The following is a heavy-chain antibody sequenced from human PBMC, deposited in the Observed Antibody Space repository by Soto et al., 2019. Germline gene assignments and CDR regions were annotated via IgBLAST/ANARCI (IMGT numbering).Heavy chain of an antibody. Sequence: WGSLRLSCAASGFTFSSYSMNWVRQAPGKGLEWVSYISSSSSTIYYADSVKGRFTISRDNAKNSLYLQMNSLRAEDTAVYYCARDKVPLSTTYYYYMDVWGKGTTVTVSS. CDR1: GFTFSSYS. CDR2: ISSSSSTI. V-gene: IGHV3-48*01. J-gene: IGHJ6*03. D-gene: IGHD1-1*01. CDR3: ARDKVPLSTTYYYYMDV.